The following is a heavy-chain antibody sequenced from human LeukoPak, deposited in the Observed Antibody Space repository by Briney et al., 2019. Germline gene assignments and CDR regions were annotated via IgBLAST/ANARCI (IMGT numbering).Heavy chain of an antibody. CDR2: ISSSGANI. CDR3: AKSVDSIMTLFDY. Sequence: GGSLRLSCAASGFNFENYGMSWVRQAPEKGLEWVSSISSSGANIYYAVSVKGRFTISRDNSKNTVYLQVNSLRAEDTAVYYCAKSVDSIMTLFDYWGQGTLVAVSS. J-gene: IGHJ4*02. D-gene: IGHD3-16*01. CDR1: GFNFENYG. V-gene: IGHV3-23*01.